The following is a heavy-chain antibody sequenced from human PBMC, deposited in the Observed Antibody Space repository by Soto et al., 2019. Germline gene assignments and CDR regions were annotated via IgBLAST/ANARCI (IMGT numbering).Heavy chain of an antibody. V-gene: IGHV3-48*02. CDR3: ARDPRQITMVRGVSDY. CDR2: ISSSSSTK. D-gene: IGHD3-10*01. CDR1: GFTFSSYS. Sequence: EVQLVESGGGLVQPGGSLRLSCAASGFTFSSYSMNWVRQAPGKGLEWVSYISSSSSTKYYADSVKGRFTISRDNAKNSLYLQMNILRDEDTAVYYCARDPRQITMVRGVSDYWGQGTLVAVSS. J-gene: IGHJ4*02.